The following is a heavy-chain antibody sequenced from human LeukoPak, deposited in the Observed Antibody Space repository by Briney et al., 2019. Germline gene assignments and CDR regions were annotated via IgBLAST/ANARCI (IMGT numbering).Heavy chain of an antibody. CDR2: INSDGSST. CDR1: GFTFSSYW. CDR3: AKGSETILWFGELYYFDY. V-gene: IGHV3-74*01. Sequence: GGSLRLSCAASGFTFSSYWMHWVRQAPGKGLVWVSRINSDGSSTSYADSVKGRFTISRDNAKNTLYLQMNSLRAEDTAVYYCAKGSETILWFGELYYFDYWGQGTLVTVSS. J-gene: IGHJ4*02. D-gene: IGHD3-10*01.